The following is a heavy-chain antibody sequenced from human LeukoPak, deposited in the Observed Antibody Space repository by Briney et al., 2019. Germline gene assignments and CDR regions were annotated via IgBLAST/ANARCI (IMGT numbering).Heavy chain of an antibody. Sequence: KAGGSLRLSCAASGFTFSDYYMSWIRQAPGKGLEWVSYISSSSSYTNYADSVKGRFTISRDNAKNSLYLQMNSLRAEDTAVYYCAKGYSSSWYLFGYWGQGTLVIVSS. CDR2: ISSSSSYT. D-gene: IGHD6-13*01. J-gene: IGHJ4*02. CDR1: GFTFSDYY. V-gene: IGHV3-11*06. CDR3: AKGYSSSWYLFGY.